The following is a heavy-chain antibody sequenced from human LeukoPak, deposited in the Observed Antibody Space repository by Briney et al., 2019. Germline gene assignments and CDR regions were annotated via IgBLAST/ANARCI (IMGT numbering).Heavy chain of an antibody. V-gene: IGHV4-34*01. Sequence: SETLSLTCAVYGGSFSGYYWSWIHQPPGKGLEWIGEINHSGSTNYNPSLKSRVTISVDTSKNQFSLKLSSVTAADTAVYYCARGPTWRWLQWNAFDIWGQGTMVTVSS. CDR1: GGSFSGYY. CDR2: INHSGST. J-gene: IGHJ3*02. D-gene: IGHD5-24*01. CDR3: ARGPTWRWLQWNAFDI.